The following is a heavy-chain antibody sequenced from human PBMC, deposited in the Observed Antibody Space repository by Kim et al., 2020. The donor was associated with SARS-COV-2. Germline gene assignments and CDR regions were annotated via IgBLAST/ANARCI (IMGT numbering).Heavy chain of an antibody. D-gene: IGHD3-3*01. CDR1: GGFISSGGYY. V-gene: IGHV4-31*03. J-gene: IGHJ4*02. Sequence: SETLSLTCTVSGGFISSGGYYWSWIRQHPGKGLEWIGYIYYSGSTYYNPSLKSRVTISVDTSKNQFSLKLSSVTAADTAVYYCARAITIFGVVIYYFDYWGQGTLVTVSS. CDR3: ARAITIFGVVIYYFDY. CDR2: IYYSGST.